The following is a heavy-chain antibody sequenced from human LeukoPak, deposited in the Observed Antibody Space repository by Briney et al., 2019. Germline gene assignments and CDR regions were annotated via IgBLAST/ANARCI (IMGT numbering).Heavy chain of an antibody. J-gene: IGHJ4*02. D-gene: IGHD4/OR15-4a*01. CDR1: GFTFSDYY. Sequence: GGSLRLSCAASGFTFSDYYMSWIRQAPGKGLEWVSYISSSGSTIYYADSVKGRFTISRDNAKNSLYLQMNSLRAEDTAVYYCANWDSYGAFDYWGQGTLVTVSS. V-gene: IGHV3-11*04. CDR3: ANWDSYGAFDY. CDR2: ISSSGSTI.